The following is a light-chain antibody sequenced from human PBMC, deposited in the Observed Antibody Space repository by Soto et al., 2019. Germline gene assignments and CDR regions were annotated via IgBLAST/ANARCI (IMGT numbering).Light chain of an antibody. CDR2: GAS. V-gene: IGKV3-15*01. J-gene: IGKJ4*01. Sequence: EIVMTQSPATLSVSPGERATLSCRASQSISSKLAWYQQKPGQAPRLLIYGASTTATGIPARFSGSGSETEFTLTISSLQSEDFAVYYCQQYSNWPPLTFGGGTKVQIK. CDR1: QSISSK. CDR3: QQYSNWPPLT.